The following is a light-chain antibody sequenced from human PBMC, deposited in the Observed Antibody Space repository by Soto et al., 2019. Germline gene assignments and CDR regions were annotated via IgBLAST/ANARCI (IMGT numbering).Light chain of an antibody. V-gene: IGKV3-11*01. Sequence: EIVLTQSPATLSLSPGERATISCRASQSVSSYLAWYQQKPGQAPRLLIYDASNRATGIPARFSGSGSGTDFTLSIRSLEPEDFAVYYCQQRSNWPPMYTFGQGTMLEIK. CDR2: DAS. CDR3: QQRSNWPPMYT. CDR1: QSVSSY. J-gene: IGKJ2*01.